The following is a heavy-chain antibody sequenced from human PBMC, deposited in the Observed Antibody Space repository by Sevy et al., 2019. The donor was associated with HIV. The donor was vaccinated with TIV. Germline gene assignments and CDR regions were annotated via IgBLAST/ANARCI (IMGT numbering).Heavy chain of an antibody. Sequence: GGSLRLSCAASGFTFSSYGMHWVRQAPGKGLEWVAVIWYDGSNKYYADSVKGRFTISRDNSNNTLYLQMNSLRAEDTAVYYCAREVTMVRGVIREENWFDPWGQGTLVTVSS. CDR2: IWYDGSNK. J-gene: IGHJ5*02. V-gene: IGHV3-33*01. CDR3: AREVTMVRGVIREENWFDP. CDR1: GFTFSSYG. D-gene: IGHD3-10*01.